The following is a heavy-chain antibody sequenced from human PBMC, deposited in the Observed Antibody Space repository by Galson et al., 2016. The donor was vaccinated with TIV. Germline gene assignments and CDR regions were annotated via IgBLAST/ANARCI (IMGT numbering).Heavy chain of an antibody. CDR3: ARVSPDCRGGSGMAV. Sequence: SVKVSCKASGDTFSSYAISWVRQAPGQGLEWMGRINPALGVVTYEQKFQGRVTITADKSTSTAYMELSGLGSEDTAEYFCARVSPDCRGGSGMAVWGQGTMVTVSS. D-gene: IGHD2-15*01. CDR2: INPALGVV. J-gene: IGHJ6*02. V-gene: IGHV1-69*04. CDR1: GDTFSSYA.